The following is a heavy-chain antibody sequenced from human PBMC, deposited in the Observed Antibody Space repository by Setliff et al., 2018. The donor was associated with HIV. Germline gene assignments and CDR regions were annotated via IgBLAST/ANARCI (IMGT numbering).Heavy chain of an antibody. Sequence: PSETLSLTCAVSGVSITSATYYWSWIRHSPGKGLEWIGYIDYSGSAFYNPSLKSRVTRSVDTSKNQFSLKLNSVTAADTAVYYCATRPADSKWYGVFDYWGQGTLVTVSS. D-gene: IGHD6-13*01. J-gene: IGHJ4*02. CDR3: ATRPADSKWYGVFDY. CDR2: IDYSGSA. V-gene: IGHV4-30-4*08. CDR1: GVSITSATYY.